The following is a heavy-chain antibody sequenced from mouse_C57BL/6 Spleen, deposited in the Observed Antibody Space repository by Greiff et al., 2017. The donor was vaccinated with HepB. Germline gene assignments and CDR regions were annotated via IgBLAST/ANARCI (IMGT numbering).Heavy chain of an antibody. CDR1: GYAFSSYW. J-gene: IGHJ4*01. CDR2: IYPGDGDT. D-gene: IGHD1-1*01. CDR3: APYCGSSYGEDDYAMDY. Sequence: VQLQQSGAELVKPGASVKISCKASGYAFSSYWMNWVKQRPGKGLEWIGQIYPGDGDTNYNGKFKGKATLTADKSSSTAYMQLSSLTSEDSAVYFWAPYCGSSYGEDDYAMDYWGQGTSVTVSA. V-gene: IGHV1-80*01.